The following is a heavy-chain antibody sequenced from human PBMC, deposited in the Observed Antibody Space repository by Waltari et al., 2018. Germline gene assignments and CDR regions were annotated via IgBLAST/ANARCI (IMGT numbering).Heavy chain of an antibody. Sequence: EVQLVESGGGLVQPGGSLTLSCAASGFALCSYRISWVRQVPGKGLGWVDNIEKDGSEKYYVDSVKGRFTISRDNAKNSLYLQMNSLRGEDTAVYYCARDEVEDLLWFGTFDYWGQGTLVTVSS. CDR2: IEKDGSEK. D-gene: IGHD3-10*01. J-gene: IGHJ4*02. CDR3: ARDEVEDLLWFGTFDY. V-gene: IGHV3-7*01. CDR1: GFALCSYR.